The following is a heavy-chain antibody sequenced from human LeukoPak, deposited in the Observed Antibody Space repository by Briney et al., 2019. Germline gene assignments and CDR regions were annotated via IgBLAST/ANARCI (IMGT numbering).Heavy chain of an antibody. CDR1: GGSISSGGYY. J-gene: IGHJ4*02. Sequence: SETLSLTCTVSGGSISSGGYYWSWIRQHPGKGLEWIGYIYFSGSTYYNPSLKSRVTISVDTSKNQFSLKLSSVTAADTAVYYCARGLYDYVWGSYRHPHDYWGQGTLVTVSS. V-gene: IGHV4-31*03. CDR3: ARGLYDYVWGSYRHPHDY. CDR2: IYFSGST. D-gene: IGHD3-16*02.